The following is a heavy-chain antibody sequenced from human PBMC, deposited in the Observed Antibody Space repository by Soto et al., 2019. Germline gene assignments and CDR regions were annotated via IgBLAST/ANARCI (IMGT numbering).Heavy chain of an antibody. CDR3: ATQEVGGSYVYTFDP. Sequence: PSETLSLTCTVSGGSISSSNYYWGWIRQPPGKGLEWIGSIYYSGSTYYNPSLKSRVTISVDTSKNQFSLKLSSVTAADTAVYYCATQEVGGSYVYTFDPWGQGILVTVSS. CDR2: IYYSGST. D-gene: IGHD1-26*01. CDR1: GGSISSSNYY. J-gene: IGHJ5*02. V-gene: IGHV4-39*01.